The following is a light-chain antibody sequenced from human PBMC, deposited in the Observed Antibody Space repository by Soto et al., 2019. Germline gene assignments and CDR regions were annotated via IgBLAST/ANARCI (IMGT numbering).Light chain of an antibody. V-gene: IGKV3-20*01. J-gene: IGKJ1*01. CDR1: QSVSSSY. Sequence: EIVLTQSPGTLSLSPGERATLSCRASQSVSSSYLAWYQQKAGQAPRLLIYLASNRAAGTPDRFSGSGSGADFTLTINRLEPEDFAVYFCQQYGSSPWTFGQGTKVDIK. CDR2: LAS. CDR3: QQYGSSPWT.